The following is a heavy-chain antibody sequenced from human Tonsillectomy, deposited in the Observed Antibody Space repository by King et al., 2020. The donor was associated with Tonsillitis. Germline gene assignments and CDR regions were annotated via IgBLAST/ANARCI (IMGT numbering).Heavy chain of an antibody. Sequence: VQLVESGGGVVQPEGSLRLSCAASGFTFNTSGMHWVRQAPGKGLEWLALIWYDGRNEHYADSVKGRFTITRDNSKNTLYLQMNSLSADDTAVYYCARGLNMSPFDLWGQGTLVTVSS. CDR1: GFTFNTSG. J-gene: IGHJ4*02. CDR2: IWYDGRNE. V-gene: IGHV3-33*01. CDR3: ARGLNMSPFDL. D-gene: IGHD3-22*01.